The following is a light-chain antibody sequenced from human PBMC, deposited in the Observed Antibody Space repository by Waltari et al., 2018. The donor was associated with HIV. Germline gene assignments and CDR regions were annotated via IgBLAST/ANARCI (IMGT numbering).Light chain of an antibody. CDR1: QSVPIHY. CDR3: HQDGTSPWT. CDR2: GAS. Sequence: EVVLTQSPGTLSLSPGDRSTLFCRAGQSVPIHYVAWFQQKPGQPPRLFIYGASSRATGIPDRFSGSGSGTGLTRTITRLEAEDFAVYYCHQDGTSPWTFGQGTKVEIK. J-gene: IGKJ1*01. V-gene: IGKV3-20*01.